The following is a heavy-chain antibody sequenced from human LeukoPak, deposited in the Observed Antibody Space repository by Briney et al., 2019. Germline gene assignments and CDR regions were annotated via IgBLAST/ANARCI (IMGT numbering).Heavy chain of an antibody. V-gene: IGHV4-59*02. CDR2: INDRGST. CDR3: VRDSRYGSGWFEDGLDF. Sequence: PSEILSLTCTVSGDSARSYYWSWIRQPPGQGLEWLGHINDRGSTNYNPSLQGRVTISIDTSKNQFSLKVNSVTAADTAVYYCVRDSRYGSGWFEDGLDFWGQGTTVTVSS. J-gene: IGHJ6*02. CDR1: GDSARSYY. D-gene: IGHD6-13*01.